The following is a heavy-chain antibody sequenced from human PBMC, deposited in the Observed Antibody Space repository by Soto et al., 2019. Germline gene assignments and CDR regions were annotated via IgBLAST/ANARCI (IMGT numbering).Heavy chain of an antibody. CDR2: IYHAGSV. V-gene: IGHV4-38-2*01. CDR1: GYSIGSGYY. J-gene: IGHJ6*02. CDR3: ARTFDYYGMDV. Sequence: SETLSLTCAVSGYSIGSGYYWACIRQSPGKGLEWIGSIYHAGSVYYNPSLNGRVALSMDTSKNHFSLKLTSVTAADTAVYYCARTFDYYGMDVWGQGTTVTVSS.